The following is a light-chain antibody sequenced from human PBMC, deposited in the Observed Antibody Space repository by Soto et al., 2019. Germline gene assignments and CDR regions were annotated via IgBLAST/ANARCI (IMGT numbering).Light chain of an antibody. V-gene: IGKV3-20*01. CDR3: QQYGSPPWT. Sequence: EIVLTQSPGTLSLSPGERATLSCRASQSVSSSYLAWYQQKPGQAPRLLIYGASSRATGIPDRFSGSGSGADFTLTITRLEPEDCAVFDCQQYGSPPWTFGQGTKVETK. CDR2: GAS. J-gene: IGKJ1*01. CDR1: QSVSSSY.